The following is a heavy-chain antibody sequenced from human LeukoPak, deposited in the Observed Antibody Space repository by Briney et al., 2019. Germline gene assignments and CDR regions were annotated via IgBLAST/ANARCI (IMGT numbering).Heavy chain of an antibody. CDR1: GFTFGDYA. D-gene: IGHD3-22*01. J-gene: IGHJ4*02. Sequence: GGSLRLSCTASGFTFGDYAMSWVRQAPGKGLEWVSAISGSGGSTYYADSVKGRFTISRDNSKNTLYLQMNSLRAEDTAVYYCAKEEGYYDSSGPQTNYWGQGTLVTVSS. CDR2: ISGSGGST. CDR3: AKEEGYYDSSGPQTNY. V-gene: IGHV3-23*01.